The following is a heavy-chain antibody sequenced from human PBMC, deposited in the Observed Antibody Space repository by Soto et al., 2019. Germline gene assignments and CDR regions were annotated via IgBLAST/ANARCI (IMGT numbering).Heavy chain of an antibody. V-gene: IGHV3-23*01. Sequence: PGGSLRLSCAASEFTFSSYAMSWVRQAPGKGLEWVSSISDNGGTTYYADSVKGRFTISRDNSKKTLYLQMNSLRAEDTAVYYCAKVFAGYLGYWGQGTLVTVSS. D-gene: IGHD5-12*01. CDR2: ISDNGGTT. J-gene: IGHJ4*02. CDR3: AKVFAGYLGY. CDR1: EFTFSSYA.